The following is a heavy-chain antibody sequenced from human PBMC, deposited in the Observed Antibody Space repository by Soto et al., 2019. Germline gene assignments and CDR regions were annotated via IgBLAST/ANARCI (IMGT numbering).Heavy chain of an antibody. Sequence: VQLLESGGDLVQPGGSLRLSCVASGFILNNYAMSWVRQAPGTGLAWVSTIGGTDGDSDGVPWYEDSVKGRFTISRDSSANTLFLHMDNLRAEDSALYYCVKRGRNWGAFDVWGQGTTVVVSS. CDR3: VKRGRNWGAFDV. D-gene: IGHD7-27*01. V-gene: IGHV3-23*01. J-gene: IGHJ3*01. CDR1: GFILNNYA. CDR2: IGGTDGDSDGVP.